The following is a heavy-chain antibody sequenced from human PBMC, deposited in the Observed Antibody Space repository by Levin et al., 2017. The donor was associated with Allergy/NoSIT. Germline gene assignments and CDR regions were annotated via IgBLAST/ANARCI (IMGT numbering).Heavy chain of an antibody. CDR3: AKDSYYYGSGSYYPNY. D-gene: IGHD3-10*01. V-gene: IGHV3-30*18. CDR2: ISYDGSNK. J-gene: IGHJ4*02. Sequence: GESLKISCAASGFTFSSYGMHWVRQAPGKGLEWVAVISYDGSNKYYADSVKGRFTISRDNSKNTLYLQMNSLRAEDTAVYYCAKDSYYYGSGSYYPNYWGQGTLVTVSS. CDR1: GFTFSSYG.